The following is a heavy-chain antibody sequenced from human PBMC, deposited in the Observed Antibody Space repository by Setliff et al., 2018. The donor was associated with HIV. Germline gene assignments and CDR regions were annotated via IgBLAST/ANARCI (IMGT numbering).Heavy chain of an antibody. CDR3: ARSPWIQLWSSELDAFDI. J-gene: IGHJ3*02. D-gene: IGHD5-18*01. CDR2: INPSGGST. V-gene: IGHV1-46*01. Sequence: GASVKVSCKASGYTFTSYYLHWVRQAPGQGLEWMGLINPSGGSTTYAQKFLGRVTLTRDTSTSTVYMELSSLRSEDTAVYYCARSPWIQLWSSELDAFDIWGQGTMVTVSS. CDR1: GYTFTSYY.